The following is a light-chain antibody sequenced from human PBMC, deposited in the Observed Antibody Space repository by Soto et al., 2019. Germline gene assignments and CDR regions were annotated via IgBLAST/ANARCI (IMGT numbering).Light chain of an antibody. Sequence: EVVMTQFPATVSVSPGERATLSCRASQSVGSNLAWYQHKHGQAPRLLMYAASARATGIPARFSGSGSGTEFTLTISSLQSEDFAVYYCQQYDNWPPITFGQGTRLEIK. CDR3: QQYDNWPPIT. J-gene: IGKJ5*01. V-gene: IGKV3-15*01. CDR2: AAS. CDR1: QSVGSN.